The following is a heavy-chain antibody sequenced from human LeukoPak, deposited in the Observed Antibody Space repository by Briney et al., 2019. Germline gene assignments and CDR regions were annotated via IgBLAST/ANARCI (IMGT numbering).Heavy chain of an antibody. J-gene: IGHJ4*02. V-gene: IGHV3-48*03. CDR2: ISRTGNSI. CDR1: GFTLSSYE. CDR3: ARDLLTGYSIDY. Sequence: GGSLRLSCAASGFTLSSYEMNWVRLAPGKGLEWISYISRTGNSIYYADSVKGRFTISRDNAKNSLYLQMNSLRAEDTAVYYCARDLLTGYSIDYWGQGTLVTVSS. D-gene: IGHD3-9*01.